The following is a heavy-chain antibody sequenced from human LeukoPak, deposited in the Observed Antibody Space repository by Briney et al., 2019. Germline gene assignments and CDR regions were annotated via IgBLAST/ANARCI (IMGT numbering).Heavy chain of an antibody. D-gene: IGHD5-18*01. CDR2: ISGSGGST. CDR1: GFTSSSYA. V-gene: IGHV3-23*01. CDR3: AKDPGVVDTAMAPGPV. Sequence: PGGSLRLSCAASGFTSSSYAMSWVRQAPGKGLEWVSAISGSGGSTYYAESVKGRFTISRDNSKNTLYLQMNSLRAEDTAVYYCAKDPGVVDTAMAPGPVWGQGTLVTVSS. J-gene: IGHJ4*02.